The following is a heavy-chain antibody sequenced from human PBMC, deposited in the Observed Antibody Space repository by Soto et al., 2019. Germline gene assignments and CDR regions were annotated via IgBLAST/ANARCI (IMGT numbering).Heavy chain of an antibody. D-gene: IGHD2-21*02. V-gene: IGHV4-59*01. Sequence: SETLPLTCTVSAGSISIYYWSWIRQPPGKGLEWIGYIYYSGSTNYNPSLKSRVTISVDTSKNQFSLKLSSLTAADTAWYYCERDGRVPATAIGIFVYWGQGTLVTVSS. CDR3: ERDGRVPATAIGIFVY. J-gene: IGHJ4*02. CDR2: IYYSGST. CDR1: AGSISIYY.